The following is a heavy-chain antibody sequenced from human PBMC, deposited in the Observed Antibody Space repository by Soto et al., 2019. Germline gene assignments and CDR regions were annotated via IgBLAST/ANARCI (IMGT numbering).Heavy chain of an antibody. V-gene: IGHV3-33*01. CDR3: ARDINDFWSGYLY. Sequence: QVQLVESGGGVVQPGTSLRLSCAASGFSFSSYAMLWVRQAPGKGLEWVAALWYDGSNQNYAESVKGRFTISRDNSKSTVYLQMNSLKAEDTAVYYCARDINDFWSGYLYWGQGTLVTVSS. J-gene: IGHJ4*02. CDR1: GFSFSSYA. CDR2: LWYDGSNQ. D-gene: IGHD3-3*01.